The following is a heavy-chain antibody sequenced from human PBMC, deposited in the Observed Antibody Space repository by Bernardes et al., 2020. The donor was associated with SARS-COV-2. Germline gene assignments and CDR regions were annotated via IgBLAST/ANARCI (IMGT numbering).Heavy chain of an antibody. CDR1: GGTFSSYT. J-gene: IGHJ5*02. CDR3: ASLRFLSHMGWFDP. D-gene: IGHD3-3*01. Sequence: SVKVSCKASGGTFSSYTISWVRQAPGQGLEWMGRIIPILGIANYAQKFQGRVTITADKSTSTAYMELSSLRSEDTAVYYCASLRFLSHMGWFDPWGQGTLVTVSS. CDR2: IIPILGIA. V-gene: IGHV1-69*02.